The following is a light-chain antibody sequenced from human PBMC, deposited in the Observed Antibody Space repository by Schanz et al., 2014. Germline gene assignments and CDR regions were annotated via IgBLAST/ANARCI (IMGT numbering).Light chain of an antibody. CDR3: QQSYNAPRT. CDR1: QSISSW. Sequence: DIQMTQSPSTLSASVGDRVTITCRASQSISSWLAWYQQEPGKAPKLLIYDASSLESGVPSRFSGSGSGTDFTLTISSLQPEDFATYYCQQSYNAPRTFGQGTKVEIK. J-gene: IGKJ1*01. CDR2: DAS. V-gene: IGKV1-5*01.